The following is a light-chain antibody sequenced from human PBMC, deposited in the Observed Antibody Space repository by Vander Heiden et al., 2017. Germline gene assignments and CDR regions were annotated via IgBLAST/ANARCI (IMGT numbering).Light chain of an antibody. Sequence: DIQMTQSTSSLHASVGDRVTITARASQSITTFLNWYQQKPGKAPKLLIYTASSLQSGVPARFSGSGSGTDFTLTISSLQREDFATYYCQQCYSNFLTFGQGTRLDIK. J-gene: IGKJ5*01. CDR2: TAS. CDR1: QSITTF. CDR3: QQCYSNFLT. V-gene: IGKV1-39*01.